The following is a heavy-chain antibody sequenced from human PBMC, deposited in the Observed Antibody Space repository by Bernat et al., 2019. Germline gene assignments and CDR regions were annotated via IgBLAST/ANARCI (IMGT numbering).Heavy chain of an antibody. D-gene: IGHD1-20*01. CDR2: IYWNDDI. CDR3: AHSLRSNWNAMDV. Sequence: QITLKESGPALLKPTQTLTLTCSFSCTSGVGVGWIRQPPGQALEWLAPIYWNDDIRYSPSLKSRLTISKDTSKSQVVLVLTYKDPVDTDTYYCAHSLRSNWNAMDVWGQGATVIVSS. V-gene: IGHV2-5*01. J-gene: IGHJ6*02. CDR1: CTSGVG.